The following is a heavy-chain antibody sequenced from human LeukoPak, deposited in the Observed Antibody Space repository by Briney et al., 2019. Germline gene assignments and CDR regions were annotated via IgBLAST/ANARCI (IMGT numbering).Heavy chain of an antibody. CDR1: GGSISSGGYY. Sequence: SETLSLTCTVSGGSISSGGYYWSWIRQHPGKGLKWIGYIYYSGSTYYNPSLKSRVTISLDTSKNQFSLKVNSVTAADTAVYYCARDQGYYCDNWGQGTLVTVSS. J-gene: IGHJ4*02. CDR2: IYYSGST. V-gene: IGHV4-31*03. CDR3: ARDQGYYCDN. D-gene: IGHD2-15*01.